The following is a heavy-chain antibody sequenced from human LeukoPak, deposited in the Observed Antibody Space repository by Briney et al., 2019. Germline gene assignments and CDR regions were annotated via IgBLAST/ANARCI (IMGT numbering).Heavy chain of an antibody. CDR3: ARRGYYSSDYYFDY. D-gene: IGHD2-15*01. CDR1: GGSISSYY. V-gene: IGHV4-59*08. Sequence: PSETLSLTCTVSGGSISSYYWSWIRQPPGKGLECIGFIHYTGSTNYNPSLKSRVSISVDTSKNHFSLRLSSVTAADTAVYYCARRGYYSSDYYFDYWGQGTLVTVSS. J-gene: IGHJ4*02. CDR2: IHYTGST.